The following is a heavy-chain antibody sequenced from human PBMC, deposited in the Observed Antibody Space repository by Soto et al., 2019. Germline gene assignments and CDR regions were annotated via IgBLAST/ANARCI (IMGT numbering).Heavy chain of an antibody. Sequence: GASVKVSCKVSGYTLTELSMHWVRQAPGKGLEWMGGFDPEDGETIYAQKFQGRVTMTEDTSTDTAYMELSSLRSEDTAVYYCATDAYYYDSSGYSFFDYWGQGTLVTVSS. CDR1: GYTLTELS. CDR3: ATDAYYYDSSGYSFFDY. CDR2: FDPEDGET. V-gene: IGHV1-24*01. J-gene: IGHJ4*02. D-gene: IGHD3-22*01.